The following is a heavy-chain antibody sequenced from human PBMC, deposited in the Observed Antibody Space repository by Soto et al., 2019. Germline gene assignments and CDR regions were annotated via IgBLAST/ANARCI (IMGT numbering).Heavy chain of an antibody. CDR3: ARRSRDVYSAFAV. CDR2: SYYRGST. Sequence: QLQESGPGLVKPSETLSLTCSVSDGSMSSSIYYWGWIRQPPGKGLEWLGSSYYRGSTYYNPSLKTRVTISLDTSQNQLSLHLTSVTAADTAVYYCARRSRDVYSAFAVWGQGILVTVSS. J-gene: IGHJ4*02. CDR1: DGSMSSSIYY. D-gene: IGHD4-4*01. V-gene: IGHV4-39*01.